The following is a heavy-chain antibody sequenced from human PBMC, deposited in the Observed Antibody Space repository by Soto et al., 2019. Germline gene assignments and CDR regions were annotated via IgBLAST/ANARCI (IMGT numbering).Heavy chain of an antibody. CDR3: AHAGDYDLLSFDR. Sequence: QITLRESGPASVRPAQTLTLTCSCSGFSLTTLDMGVAWIRQPPGKAMEWLALIYWDGDERYNPSLKDRLAISKDTSKNQVVLTMTNMGPLDTATYFCAHAGDYDLLSFDRWGPGTLVTVSS. J-gene: IGHJ4*02. V-gene: IGHV2-5*02. CDR2: IYWDGDE. CDR1: GFSLTTLDMG. D-gene: IGHD4-17*01.